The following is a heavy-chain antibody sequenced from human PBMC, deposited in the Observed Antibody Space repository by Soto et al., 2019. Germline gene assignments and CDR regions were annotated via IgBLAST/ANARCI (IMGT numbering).Heavy chain of an antibody. Sequence: GGSLRLSCAASGFTFSSYSMNWVRQAPGRGLEWVSSIDSGSIYIFYADSVRGRFTISRDNAKNSLYLQMNSLRAEDTAVYYCARGSVSSGWSFDFWGQGALVTVSS. D-gene: IGHD6-19*01. CDR2: IDSGSIYI. V-gene: IGHV3-21*01. CDR1: GFTFSSYS. CDR3: ARGSVSSGWSFDF. J-gene: IGHJ4*02.